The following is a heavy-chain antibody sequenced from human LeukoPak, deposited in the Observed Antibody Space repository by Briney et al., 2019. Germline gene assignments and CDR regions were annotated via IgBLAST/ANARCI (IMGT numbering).Heavy chain of an antibody. CDR3: AGVDDYYDSSGPEPLDY. D-gene: IGHD3-22*01. CDR1: GFTFSSYW. CDR2: IKQDGSEK. V-gene: IGHV3-7*01. Sequence: GSLRLSCAASGFTFSSYWMSWVRQAPGKGLEWVANIKQDGSEKYYVDSVKGRFTISRDNAKNSLYLQMNSLRAEDTAVYYCAGVDDYYDSSGPEPLDYWGQGALVTVSS. J-gene: IGHJ4*02.